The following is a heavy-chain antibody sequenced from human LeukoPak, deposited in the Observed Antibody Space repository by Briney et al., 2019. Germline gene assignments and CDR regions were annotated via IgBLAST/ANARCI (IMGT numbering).Heavy chain of an antibody. V-gene: IGHV4-59*01. Sequence: SETLSLTCTVSGGSISSYYWSWIRQPPGKGLEWIGYIYYSGSTNYNPSLKSRVTISVDTSKNQFSLKLSSVTAADTAVYYCARVSLGYCSSTSCAVWGQGTLVTVSS. D-gene: IGHD2-2*01. CDR1: GGSISSYY. J-gene: IGHJ4*02. CDR3: ARVSLGYCSSTSCAV. CDR2: IYYSGST.